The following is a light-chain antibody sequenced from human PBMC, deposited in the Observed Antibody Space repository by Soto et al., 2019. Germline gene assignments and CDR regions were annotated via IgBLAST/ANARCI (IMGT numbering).Light chain of an antibody. CDR1: QNVYSRY. V-gene: IGKV3-20*01. Sequence: ESVLTQSPGTLSLSPGERATLSCRASQNVYSRYLAWYQQKPGQAPRLLIYGVSTRATGIPDRFSGSGSATDFTLTISRLEPEDFAVYYCQQYGGSPLVTFGQGTKLEIK. CDR3: QQYGGSPLVT. J-gene: IGKJ1*01. CDR2: GVS.